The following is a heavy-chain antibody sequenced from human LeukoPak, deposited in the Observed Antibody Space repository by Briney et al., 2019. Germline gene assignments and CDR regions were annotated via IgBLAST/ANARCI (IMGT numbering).Heavy chain of an antibody. D-gene: IGHD2-2*01. Sequence: GGSLRLSCAASGFTFSSYSMNWVRQAPGKGLEWVSSTSSSSSTIYYADSVKGRFTISRDNAKNSLYLQMNSLRAEDTAVYYCARDLQLLWAGVYWGQGTLVTVSS. CDR3: ARDLQLLWAGVY. CDR2: TSSSSSTI. V-gene: IGHV3-48*01. CDR1: GFTFSSYS. J-gene: IGHJ4*02.